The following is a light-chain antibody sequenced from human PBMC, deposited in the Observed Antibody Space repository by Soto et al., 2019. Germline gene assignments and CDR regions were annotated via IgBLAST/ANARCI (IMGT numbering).Light chain of an antibody. CDR2: GAS. CDR3: QQYGSSPGYT. V-gene: IGKV3-20*01. Sequence: EIVLTQSPGTLSLSPGERATLSCRASQSVSSSYLAWYQQKPGQAPRLLIYGASSRANGIPDRFSGSGSGTDFTLTFSRLEPEDFAVYYCQQYGSSPGYTFGQGTKLEIK. CDR1: QSVSSSY. J-gene: IGKJ2*01.